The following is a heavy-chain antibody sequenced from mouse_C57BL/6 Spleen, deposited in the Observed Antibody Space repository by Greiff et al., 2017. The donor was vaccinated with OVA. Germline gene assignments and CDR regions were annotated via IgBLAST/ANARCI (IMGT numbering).Heavy chain of an antibody. CDR2: INPNNGGT. V-gene: IGHV1-18*01. Sequence: EVQRVESGPELVKPGASVKIPCKASGYTFTDYNMDWVKQSHGKSLEWIGDINPNNGGTIYNQKFKGKATLTVDKSSSTAYMELRSLTSEDAAVYYCARSSVYFDYWGQGTTLTVSS. CDR1: GYTFTDYN. J-gene: IGHJ2*01. CDR3: ARSSVYFDY.